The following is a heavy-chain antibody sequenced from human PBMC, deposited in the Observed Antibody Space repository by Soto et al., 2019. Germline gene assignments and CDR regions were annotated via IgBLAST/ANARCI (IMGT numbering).Heavy chain of an antibody. V-gene: IGHV3-7*01. D-gene: IGHD4-4*01. Sequence: EVQLVESGGGLVQPGGSLRLSCTASGFTFSDYWMTWVRQAPGKGLEWVARIKPDESEKTYADSVKLRSSISRDNAKNSMYLQMDRQRGEDSAVYYWVRGGSNYACWGQGTLVTVYS. CDR3: VRGGSNYAC. J-gene: IGHJ4*02. CDR2: IKPDESEK. CDR1: GFTFSDYW.